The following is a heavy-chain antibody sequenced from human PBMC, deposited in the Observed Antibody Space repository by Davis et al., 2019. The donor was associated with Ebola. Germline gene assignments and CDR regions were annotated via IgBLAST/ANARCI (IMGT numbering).Heavy chain of an antibody. CDR2: ISSWSDYI. V-gene: IGHV3-21*01. CDR1: GFTFSSYS. D-gene: IGHD3-22*01. CDR3: SRDRDFYDTTAYHPRGWFDL. J-gene: IGHJ5*02. Sequence: GESLKISCAASGFTFSSYSMNWVRQAPGKGLEWVASISSWSDYIYYADSVKGRFTISRDNANNSVYLQMSSLRAEDTAVYYCSRDRDFYDTTAYHPRGWFDLWGQGTLVIVSS.